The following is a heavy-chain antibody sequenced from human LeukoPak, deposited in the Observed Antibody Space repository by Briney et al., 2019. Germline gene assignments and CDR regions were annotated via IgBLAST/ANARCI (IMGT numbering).Heavy chain of an antibody. J-gene: IGHJ4*02. CDR3: ARTSLGFDY. CDR1: RFTLSSYS. V-gene: IGHV3-21*01. Sequence: GGSLTLPCAPSRFTLSSYSMHCLRHAPGKGRVWVSSISSSSSYIYYAESVKGRFTISRDNAKNSLYLQMNSLRAEDTAVYYCARTSLGFDYWGQGTLVTVSS. CDR2: ISSSSSYI.